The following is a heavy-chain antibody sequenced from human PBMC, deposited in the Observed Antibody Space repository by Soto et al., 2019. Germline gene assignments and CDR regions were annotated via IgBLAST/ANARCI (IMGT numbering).Heavy chain of an antibody. Sequence: ASVKVSCKASGYTFTSYYMHWVRQAPGQGLEWMGIINPSGGSTSYAQKFQGRVTMTRDTSTSTVYMELSSLRSEDTAVYYCARANDNLGYCSSTSCYPYYYGMDVWG. CDR2: INPSGGST. CDR1: GYTFTSYY. CDR3: ARANDNLGYCSSTSCYPYYYGMDV. V-gene: IGHV1-46*03. D-gene: IGHD2-2*01. J-gene: IGHJ6*02.